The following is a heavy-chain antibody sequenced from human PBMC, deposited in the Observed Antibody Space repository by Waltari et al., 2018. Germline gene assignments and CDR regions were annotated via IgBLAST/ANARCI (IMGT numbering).Heavy chain of an antibody. D-gene: IGHD1-26*01. CDR1: AFPVLNYP. V-gene: IGHV3-23*05. CDR3: AKRGGTGTVAVGGIHCDH. J-gene: IGHJ4*02. CDR2: VHSSGSKE. Sequence: EVWLFVSGGGLVQPGGSLILSCAPSAFPVLNYPIYWVRQAPGKGLEWVSSVHSSGSKEYYEDSVKGRFTISKDNTKNTVYLELNSLRVEDTATYYCAKRGGTGTVAVGGIHCDHWGQGTLVTVSS.